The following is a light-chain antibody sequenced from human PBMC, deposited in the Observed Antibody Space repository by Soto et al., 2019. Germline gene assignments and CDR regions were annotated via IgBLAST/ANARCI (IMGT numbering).Light chain of an antibody. J-gene: IGKJ1*01. CDR1: QSISDT. CDR2: GAS. Sequence: EIGLTQSPATLSVSPGERATLSCTASQSISDTLAWYQQKPGQAPRLLIYGASKRATGFPARFRGSGSGTDFTLTISSLQSEDFAVYYCQQYNNWPWTFGQGTKVDIK. CDR3: QQYNNWPWT. V-gene: IGKV3-15*01.